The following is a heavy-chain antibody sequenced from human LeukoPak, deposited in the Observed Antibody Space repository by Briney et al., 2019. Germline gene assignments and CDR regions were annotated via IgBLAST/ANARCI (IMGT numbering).Heavy chain of an antibody. J-gene: IGHJ4*02. D-gene: IGHD2-2*01. CDR1: GFTFSSYG. CDR3: AKAGYCSSTSCPNLYYFDY. CDR2: IRYDGSNI. V-gene: IGHV3-30*02. Sequence: PGGSLRLSCAASGFTFSSYGMHWVRQAPGKGLEWVAFIRYDGSNIYYADSVKGRFTISRDNSKNTLYLQMNSLRAEDTAVYYCAKAGYCSSTSCPNLYYFDYWGQGTLVTVSS.